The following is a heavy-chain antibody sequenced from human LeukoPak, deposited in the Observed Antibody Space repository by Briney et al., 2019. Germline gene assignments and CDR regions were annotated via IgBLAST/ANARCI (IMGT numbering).Heavy chain of an antibody. J-gene: IGHJ4*02. CDR3: VRDDVATNTLEFDY. V-gene: IGHV1-2*02. CDR2: VNPNSGGT. D-gene: IGHD5-24*01. CDR1: GYTFTDYY. Sequence: ASVKVSCKASGYTFTDYYMHWLRQAPGQALEWIGWVNPNSGGTDYAQRLQGRVTMTSDTSISTAYMELSRLTSDDTAIYYCVRDDVATNTLEFDYWGQGTLVTVSS.